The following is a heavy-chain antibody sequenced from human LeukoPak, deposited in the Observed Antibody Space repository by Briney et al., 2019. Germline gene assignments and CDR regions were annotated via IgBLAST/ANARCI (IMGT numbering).Heavy chain of an antibody. D-gene: IGHD2-15*01. CDR2: MTRSGRTT. CDR1: GFTFSNYD. J-gene: IGHJ6*03. CDR3: ARHGYCSGGSCYSWGYYYYMDV. Sequence: PGGSLRLSCAVSGFTFSNYDMNWVRQAPGKGLEWVSYMTRSGRTTYYADSVKGRFIISRDNAKNSLFLQMNGLRVEDTAVYYCARHGYCSGGSCYSWGYYYYMDVWGKGTTVTISS. V-gene: IGHV3-48*01.